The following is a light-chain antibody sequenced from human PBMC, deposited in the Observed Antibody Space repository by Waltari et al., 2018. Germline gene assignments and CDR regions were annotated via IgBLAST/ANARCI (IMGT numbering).Light chain of an antibody. J-gene: IGLJ3*02. Sequence: QLVLTQSPSASASLGASVKLTCTLSSGHSSNIIAWFPQQPGKGPRYLMQVNSDGSHRKGDEIPDRFSGSSSGAERYLTISSLQSEDEADYYCETGGHGTWVFGGGTKLTVL. CDR3: ETGGHGTWV. V-gene: IGLV4-69*01. CDR1: SGHSSNI. CDR2: VNSDGSH.